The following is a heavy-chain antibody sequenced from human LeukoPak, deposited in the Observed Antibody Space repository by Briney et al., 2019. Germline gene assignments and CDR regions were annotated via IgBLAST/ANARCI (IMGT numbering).Heavy chain of an antibody. Sequence: PGGSLRLSCAASGFTFSSYGMHWVRQAPGKGLEWVAVISYDGSNKYYADSVKGRFTISRDNSKNTLYLQMNSLRAEDTAVYYCAKAGGAYDAFDIWGQGTMVTVSS. CDR2: ISYDGSNK. D-gene: IGHD4-17*01. J-gene: IGHJ3*02. CDR3: AKAGGAYDAFDI. CDR1: GFTFSSYG. V-gene: IGHV3-30*18.